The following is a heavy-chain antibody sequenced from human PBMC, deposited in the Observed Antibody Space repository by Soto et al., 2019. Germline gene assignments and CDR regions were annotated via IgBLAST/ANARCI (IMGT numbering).Heavy chain of an antibody. CDR2: IYYSGST. CDR3: ARARYDGDYDY. J-gene: IGHJ4*02. D-gene: IGHD4-17*01. CDR1: GGSISSYY. Sequence: PSETLSLTCTVSGGSISSYYWSWIRQPPGKGLEWIGYIYYSGSTNYNPSLKSRVTISVDTSKNQFSLKLSSVTAADTAVYYCARARYDGDYDYWGQGTLVTVPQ. V-gene: IGHV4-59*01.